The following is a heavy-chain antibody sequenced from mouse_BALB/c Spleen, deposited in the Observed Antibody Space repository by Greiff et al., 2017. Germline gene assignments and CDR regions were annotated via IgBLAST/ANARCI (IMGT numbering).Heavy chain of an antibody. CDR2: IDPANGNT. D-gene: IGHD2-1*01. J-gene: IGHJ1*01. V-gene: IGHV14-3*02. Sequence: EVQLQQSGPELVKPGASVKLSCTASGFNIKDTYMHWVKQRPEQGLEWIGRIDPANGNTKYDPKFQGKATITADTSSNTAYLQLSSLTSEDTAVYSCASAGNYFDVWGAGTTVTVSS. CDR3: ASAGNYFDV. CDR1: GFNIKDTY.